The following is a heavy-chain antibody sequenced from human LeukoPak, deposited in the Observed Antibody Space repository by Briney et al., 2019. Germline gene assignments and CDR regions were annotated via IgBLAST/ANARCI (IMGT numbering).Heavy chain of an antibody. CDR2: IGTAGDT. CDR3: ARGGYYYCYMDV. V-gene: IGHV3-13*01. CDR1: GFTFSSYD. Sequence: GGSLRLSCAASGFTFSSYDMHWVRPATGKGLEWVSAIGTAGDTYYPGSVKGRFTISRENAKNSLYLQMNSLRAGDTAVYYCARGGYYYCYMDVWGEGTTVTVSS. J-gene: IGHJ6*03.